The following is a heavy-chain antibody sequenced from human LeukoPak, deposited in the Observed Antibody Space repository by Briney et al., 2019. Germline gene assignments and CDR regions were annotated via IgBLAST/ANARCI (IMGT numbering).Heavy chain of an antibody. V-gene: IGHV3-74*01. CDR1: GFTLSSYW. Sequence: GGSLRLSCAASGFTLSSYWLHWVRQGPGKGLAWVSTISGDGSTTHYADSVKGRFTISRDNAKNTLYLEMNSLRAEDTAVCYCARDPRNKGFDPWGQGTLVTVSS. J-gene: IGHJ5*02. D-gene: IGHD1/OR15-1a*01. CDR3: ARDPRNKGFDP. CDR2: ISGDGSTT.